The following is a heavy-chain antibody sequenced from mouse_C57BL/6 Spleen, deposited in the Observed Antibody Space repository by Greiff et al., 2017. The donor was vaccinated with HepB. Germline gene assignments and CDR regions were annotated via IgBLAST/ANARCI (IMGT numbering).Heavy chain of an antibody. CDR2: IDPENGDT. J-gene: IGHJ1*03. CDR3: TNLYYYGSREYFDV. D-gene: IGHD1-1*01. V-gene: IGHV14-4*01. Sequence: VQLQQSGAELVRPGASVKLSCTASGFNIKDDYMHWVKQRPEPGLEWIGWIDPENGDTEYASKFQGKATITADTSSNTAYLQLSSLTSEDTAVYYCTNLYYYGSREYFDVWGTGTTVTVSS. CDR1: GFNIKDDY.